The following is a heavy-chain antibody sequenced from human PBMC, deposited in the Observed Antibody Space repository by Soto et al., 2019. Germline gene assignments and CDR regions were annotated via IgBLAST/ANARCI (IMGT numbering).Heavy chain of an antibody. V-gene: IGHV4-59*01. Sequence: PSETLSLTCTVSGGSISSYYWSWIRQPPGKGLEWIGYIYYSGSTNYNPSLKSRVTISVDTSKNQFSLKLSSVTAADTAVYYCARDANLYDFSDYYYHYMAVWGKGTTVTVSS. CDR1: GGSISSYY. J-gene: IGHJ6*03. D-gene: IGHD3-3*01. CDR3: ARDANLYDFSDYYYHYMAV. CDR2: IYYSGST.